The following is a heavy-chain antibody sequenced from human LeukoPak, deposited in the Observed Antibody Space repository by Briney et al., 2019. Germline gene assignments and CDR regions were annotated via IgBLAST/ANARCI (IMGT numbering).Heavy chain of an antibody. CDR3: ARESKDYVWGSYRYSPFDY. D-gene: IGHD3-16*02. CDR1: GGSISSYY. Sequence: PSETLSLTCTVSGGSISSYYWSWIRQPAGKGLEWIGCIHTSGSTNYNPSLKSRVTMSVDTSKNQFSLKLSSVTAADTAVYYCARESKDYVWGSYRYSPFDYWGQGTLVTVSS. V-gene: IGHV4-4*07. J-gene: IGHJ4*02. CDR2: IHTSGST.